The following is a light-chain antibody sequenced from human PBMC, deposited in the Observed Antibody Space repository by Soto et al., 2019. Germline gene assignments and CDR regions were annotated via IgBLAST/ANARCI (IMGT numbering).Light chain of an antibody. CDR2: NVD. Sequence: QSVLTQVASVSASPGQSITISCTGTSSDVGGHNYVYWYQQHPGNAPKLMIYNVDYRPSGVSNRFSGSKSGNTASLTISGLQADDEAYYYCSSYADSSTVVFGGGTKVTVL. V-gene: IGLV2-14*03. CDR1: SSDVGGHNY. CDR3: SSYADSSTVV. J-gene: IGLJ2*01.